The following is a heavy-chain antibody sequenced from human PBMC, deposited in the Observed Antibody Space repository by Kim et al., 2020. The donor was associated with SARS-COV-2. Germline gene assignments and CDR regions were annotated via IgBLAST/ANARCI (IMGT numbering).Heavy chain of an antibody. J-gene: IGHJ5*02. V-gene: IGHV4-34*01. CDR3: ARGRKGDSSGYYQRINWFDP. CDR1: GGSFSGYY. D-gene: IGHD3-22*01. Sequence: SETLSLTCAVYGGSFSGYYWSWIRQPPGKGLEWIGEINHSGSTNYNPSLKSRVTISVDTSKNQFSLKLSSVTAADTAVYYCARGRKGDSSGYYQRINWFDPWGQGTLVTVSS. CDR2: INHSGST.